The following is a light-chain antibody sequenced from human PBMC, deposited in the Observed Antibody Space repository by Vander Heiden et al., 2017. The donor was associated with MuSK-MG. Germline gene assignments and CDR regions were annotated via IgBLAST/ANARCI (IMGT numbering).Light chain of an antibody. CDR2: WAS. Sequence: DIVMTQYPDSLAVSLGERATINCKSSQSVLYSSNNKNFLAWYQQKPGQPPKLLIYWASTRESGVPDRFSGSGSGTDFTLTISSLQAEDVAVYYCQQDDHTPLTFGGGTKVEIK. CDR1: QSVLYSSNNKNF. J-gene: IGKJ4*01. CDR3: QQDDHTPLT. V-gene: IGKV4-1*01.